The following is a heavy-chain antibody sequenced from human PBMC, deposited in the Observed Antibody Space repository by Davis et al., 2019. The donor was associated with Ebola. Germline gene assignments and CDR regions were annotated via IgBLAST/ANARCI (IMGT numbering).Heavy chain of an antibody. Sequence: ASVKVSCKASGYTFSNYDIHWVRQATGQGLEWMGWMNPNSDNRGYAQKFQGRVTMTGSTSISTAYMELSSLKSEDTAVYYCATTAVTTDYNFGMDVWGQGTAVTVSS. CDR1: GYTFSNYD. CDR2: MNPNSDNR. CDR3: ATTAVTTDYNFGMDV. D-gene: IGHD4-17*01. V-gene: IGHV1-8*01. J-gene: IGHJ6*02.